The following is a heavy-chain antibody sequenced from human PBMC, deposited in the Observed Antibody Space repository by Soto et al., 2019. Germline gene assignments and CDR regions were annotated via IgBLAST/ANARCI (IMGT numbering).Heavy chain of an antibody. D-gene: IGHD5-12*01. V-gene: IGHV3-30-3*01. J-gene: IGHJ3*02. CDR1: GFTFSSYA. Sequence: GGSLRLSCAASGFTFSSYAMHWVRQAPGKGLEWVAVISYDGSNKYYADSVKGRFTISRDNSKNTLYLQMNSLRAEDTAVYYCARVRYGGYGPNPADAFDIWGQGTMVTVSS. CDR2: ISYDGSNK. CDR3: ARVRYGGYGPNPADAFDI.